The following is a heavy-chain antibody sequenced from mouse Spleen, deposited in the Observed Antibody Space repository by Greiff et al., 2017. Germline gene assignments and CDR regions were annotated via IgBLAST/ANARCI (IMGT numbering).Heavy chain of an antibody. D-gene: IGHD2-2*01. CDR2: IYPGGGYT. CDR3: ARREGYDGGWYFDV. V-gene: IGHV1-63*01. CDR1: GYTFTNYW. Sequence: VKLHQSGAELVRPGTSVKMSCKASGYTFTNYWIGWAKQRPGHGLEWIGDIYPGGGYTNYNEKFKGKATLTADKSSSTAYMQFSSLTSEDSAIYYCARREGYDGGWYFDVWGAGTTVTVSS. J-gene: IGHJ1*01.